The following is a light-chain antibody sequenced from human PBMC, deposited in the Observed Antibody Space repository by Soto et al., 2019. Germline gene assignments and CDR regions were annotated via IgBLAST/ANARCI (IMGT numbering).Light chain of an antibody. V-gene: IGLV2-11*01. J-gene: IGLJ1*01. Sequence: QSALTQPASLSGSPGQSITISCTGTSSDIGAYDYVSWFQQHPGKAPKLMIYDVSKRPSGVPDRFSGSKSGNTASLTISGLQAEDEADYYCCSYAGSYNYVFGTGTKVTV. CDR3: CSYAGSYNYV. CDR2: DVS. CDR1: SSDIGAYDY.